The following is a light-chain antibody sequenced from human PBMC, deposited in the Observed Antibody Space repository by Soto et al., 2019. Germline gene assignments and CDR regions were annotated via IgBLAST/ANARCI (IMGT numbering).Light chain of an antibody. CDR3: QLYGNSPP. V-gene: IGKV3D-15*01. J-gene: IGKJ5*01. CDR1: QSVGSN. CDR2: ASV. Sequence: EIVVTQSPASLSVSPGERATLSCRASQSVGSNLAWYQQKPGQAPRLLIYASVTRATGIPDRFSGSASGTDFTLTINRLEPEDFAVYYCQLYGNSPPFGQGTRLEIK.